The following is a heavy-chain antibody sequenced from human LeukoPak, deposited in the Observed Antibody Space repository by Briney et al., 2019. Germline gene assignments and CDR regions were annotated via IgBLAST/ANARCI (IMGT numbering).Heavy chain of an antibody. CDR1: GGTFSSYA. V-gene: IGHV1-69*06. D-gene: IGHD3-10*01. Sequence: GSSVKVSCKASGGTFSSYAISWVRQAPGQGLEWMGGIIPIFGTANYAQKFQGRVTITADKSTSTAYMELSSLRSEDTAVYYCARDLGEGVVRWFDPWGQGTLVTVSS. CDR3: ARDLGEGVVRWFDP. J-gene: IGHJ5*02. CDR2: IIPIFGTA.